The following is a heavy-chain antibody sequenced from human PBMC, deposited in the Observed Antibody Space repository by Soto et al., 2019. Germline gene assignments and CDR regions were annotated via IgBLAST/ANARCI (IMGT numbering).Heavy chain of an antibody. Sequence: QVQLQESGPGLVKPSETLSLTCTVSGGSISSYYWSWIRQPPGKGLEWIGYIYYSGSTNYNPSLKSRVTISVDTSKNQFSLKLSSVTAADTAVYYCARGRKGYCSGGSCYSYWFDPWGQGTLVTVSS. CDR1: GGSISSYY. J-gene: IGHJ5*02. D-gene: IGHD2-15*01. V-gene: IGHV4-59*08. CDR2: IYYSGST. CDR3: ARGRKGYCSGGSCYSYWFDP.